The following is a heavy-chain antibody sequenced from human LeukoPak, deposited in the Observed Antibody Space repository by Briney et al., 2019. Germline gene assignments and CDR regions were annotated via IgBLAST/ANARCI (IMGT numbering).Heavy chain of an antibody. Sequence: PSETLSLTCAVYGESFSGYYRSWIRQPPGQGLEWIGEINHSGSTNYNPSIKSRVTISVDKSKNQFSLKLSSVTAADTAVYYCARGEGYCSSTSCYYFDYWGQGTLVTVSS. CDR3: ARGEGYCSSTSCYYFDY. V-gene: IGHV4-34*01. D-gene: IGHD2-2*01. J-gene: IGHJ4*02. CDR2: INHSGST. CDR1: GESFSGYY.